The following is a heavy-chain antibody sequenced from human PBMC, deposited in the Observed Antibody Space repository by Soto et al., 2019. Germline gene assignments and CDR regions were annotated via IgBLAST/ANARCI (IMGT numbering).Heavy chain of an antibody. D-gene: IGHD3-22*01. J-gene: IGHJ4*02. CDR1: GGSISSSSYY. V-gene: IGHV4-39*01. CDR3: ARHGSEKYYDSSGYSTLFGY. CDR2: IYYSGST. Sequence: SETLSLTCTVSGGSISSSSYYWGWIRQPPGKGLEWIGSIYYSGSTYYNPSLKSRVTISVDTSKNQFSLKLSSVTAADTAVYYCARHGSEKYYDSSGYSTLFGYWGQRTLVTVSS.